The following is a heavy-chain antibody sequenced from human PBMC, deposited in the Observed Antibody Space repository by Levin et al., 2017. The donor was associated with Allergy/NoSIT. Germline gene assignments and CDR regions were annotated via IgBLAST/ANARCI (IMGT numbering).Heavy chain of an antibody. D-gene: IGHD4-17*01. CDR3: ASRRFYDYGDYYYYYGMDV. CDR1: GGTFSSYA. CDR2: IIPIFGTA. J-gene: IGHJ6*02. V-gene: IGHV1-69*13. Sequence: SVKVSCKASGGTFSSYAISWVRQAPGQGLEWMGGIIPIFGTANYAQKFQGRVTITADESTSTAYMELSSLRSEDTAVYYCASRRFYDYGDYYYYYGMDVWGQGTTVTVSS.